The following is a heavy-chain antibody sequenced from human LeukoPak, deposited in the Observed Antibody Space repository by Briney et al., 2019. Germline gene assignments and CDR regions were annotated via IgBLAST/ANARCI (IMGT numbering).Heavy chain of an antibody. CDR1: GFTFSSYG. CDR3: ARDLSYTSLDF. Sequence: GGSLRLSCAASGFTFSSYGMHWVRQAPGKGLEWVAAIWSDGSKKYYGDSVKGRFTISKDNSKSTVYLQMNSLRAEDTAVYYCARDLSYTSLDFGGQGTLVTVSS. D-gene: IGHD2-2*02. CDR2: IWSDGSKK. J-gene: IGHJ4*02. V-gene: IGHV3-33*01.